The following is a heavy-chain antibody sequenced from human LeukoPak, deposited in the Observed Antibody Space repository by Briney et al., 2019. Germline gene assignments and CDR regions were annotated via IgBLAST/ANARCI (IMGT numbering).Heavy chain of an antibody. Sequence: GESLKISCKGSGYSFSDYWIAWVRQMPGKGQEWMGIIYPGASGTRYSPSFQGQVTISADKSISTAYLQWSSLKASDTAMYYCARGYYYFDYWGQGTLVTVSS. V-gene: IGHV5-51*01. D-gene: IGHD5-18*01. CDR2: IYPGASGT. J-gene: IGHJ4*02. CDR3: ARGYYYFDY. CDR1: GYSFSDYW.